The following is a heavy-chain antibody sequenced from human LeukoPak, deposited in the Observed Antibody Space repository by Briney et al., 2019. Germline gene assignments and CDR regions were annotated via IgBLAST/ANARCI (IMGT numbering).Heavy chain of an antibody. CDR3: ARDGPREGVSGYVFDT. Sequence: GASVKVSCKASGYTFTSYYMHWVRQAPGQGLEWMGIINPSGGSTSYAQKLQGRVTMTTDTFTSTAYMELRSLRSDDTALYYCARDGPREGVSGYVFDTWGQGTMVTVSS. CDR2: INPSGGST. J-gene: IGHJ3*02. V-gene: IGHV1-46*04. D-gene: IGHD5/OR15-5a*01. CDR1: GYTFTSYY.